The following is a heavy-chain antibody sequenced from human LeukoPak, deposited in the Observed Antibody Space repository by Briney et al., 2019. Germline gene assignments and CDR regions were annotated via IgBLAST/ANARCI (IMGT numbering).Heavy chain of an antibody. Sequence: PSETLSLTCAVSGGSISSGGYSWSWIRQPPGKGLEWIGYIYHSGSTYYNPSLKSRVTISVDRSKNQFSLKLSSVTAADTAVYYCARAPTDYYDSGGDDWYFDLWGRGTLVTVSS. CDR3: ARAPTDYYDSGGDDWYFDL. CDR2: IYHSGST. J-gene: IGHJ2*01. CDR1: GGSISSGGYS. V-gene: IGHV4-30-2*01. D-gene: IGHD3-22*01.